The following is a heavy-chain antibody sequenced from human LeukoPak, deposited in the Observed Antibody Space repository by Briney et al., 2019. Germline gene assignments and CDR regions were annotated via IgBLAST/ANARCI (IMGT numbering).Heavy chain of an antibody. Sequence: GASVKVSCKVSGYTLTELSMHWVRQAPGKGLEWMGWINTNTGNPTYAQGFTGRFVFSLDTSVSTAYLQISSLKAEDTAVYYCARSHSDWYVNTAGHWGQGTLVTVSS. V-gene: IGHV7-4-1*02. CDR3: ARSHSDWYVNTAGH. D-gene: IGHD6-19*01. CDR1: GYTLTELS. J-gene: IGHJ4*02. CDR2: INTNTGNP.